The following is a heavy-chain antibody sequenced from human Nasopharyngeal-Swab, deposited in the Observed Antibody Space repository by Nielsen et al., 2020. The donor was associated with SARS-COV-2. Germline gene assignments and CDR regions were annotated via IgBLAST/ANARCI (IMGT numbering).Heavy chain of an antibody. D-gene: IGHD6-19*01. CDR3: ARADSSGWYYFDY. J-gene: IGHJ4*02. CDR1: GGSISSSSYY. CDR2: IYYSGST. V-gene: IGHV4-39*01. Sequence: SETLSLTCTVSGGSISSSSYYRGWIRQPPGKGLEWIGSIYYSGSTYYNPSLKSRVTISVDTSKNQFSLKLSSVTAADTAMYYCARADSSGWYYFDYWGQGTLVTVSS.